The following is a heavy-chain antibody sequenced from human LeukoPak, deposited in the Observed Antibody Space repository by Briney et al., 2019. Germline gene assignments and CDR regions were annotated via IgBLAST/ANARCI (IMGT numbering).Heavy chain of an antibody. CDR3: ARGRSRRFGDQGRRGYYYMDV. J-gene: IGHJ6*03. D-gene: IGHD3-10*01. Sequence: SETLSLTCTVSGGSISSSSYYWGWIRQPPGKGLEWIGSIYYSGSTYYNPSLKSRVTISVDTSKNQFSLKLSSVTAADTAVYYCARGRSRRFGDQGRRGYYYMDVWGKGTTVTVSS. CDR2: IYYSGST. V-gene: IGHV4-39*01. CDR1: GGSISSSSYY.